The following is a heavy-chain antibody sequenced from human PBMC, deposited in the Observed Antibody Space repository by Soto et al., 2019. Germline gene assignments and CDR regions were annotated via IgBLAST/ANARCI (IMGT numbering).Heavy chain of an antibody. CDR3: VKWWGRQHYYYYGMDV. V-gene: IGHV3-23*01. J-gene: IGHJ6*02. CDR1: GFTFSSYA. D-gene: IGHD2-15*01. CDR2: ISGSGGST. Sequence: EVQLLESGGGLVQPGGSLRLSCAASGFTFSSYAMSWVRQAPGKGLEWVSAISGSGGSTYYADSVKGRFTISRDNSKNTLYLQMNSLRAEDTAVYYCVKWWGRQHYYYYGMDVWGQGTTVTVSS.